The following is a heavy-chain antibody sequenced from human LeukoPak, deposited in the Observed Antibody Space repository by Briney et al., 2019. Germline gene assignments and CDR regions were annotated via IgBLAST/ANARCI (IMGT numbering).Heavy chain of an antibody. V-gene: IGHV4-59*01. D-gene: IGHD4-23*01. Sequence: TSETLSLTCTVSGGSISSYYWSWIRQPPGKGLEWIGYIYYSGSTNYNPSLKSRVTISVDTSKNQFSLKLSSVTAADTAVYYCARTPDYGGNYDYWGQGTLVTVSS. CDR1: GGSISSYY. CDR2: IYYSGST. CDR3: ARTPDYGGNYDY. J-gene: IGHJ4*02.